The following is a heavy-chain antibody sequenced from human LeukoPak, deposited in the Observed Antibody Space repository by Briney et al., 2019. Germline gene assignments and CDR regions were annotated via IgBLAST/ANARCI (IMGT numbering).Heavy chain of an antibody. CDR2: ISGSGGST. CDR1: GFTFSSYA. Sequence: GGSLRLSCAASGFTFSSYAMSWVRQAPGKGLEWVSAISGSGGSTYYADSVKGRFTISRDNAKNSLYLQMNSLRAEDTAVYYCARVRSSRYGSGSYFDYWGQGTLVTVSS. V-gene: IGHV3-23*01. J-gene: IGHJ4*02. D-gene: IGHD3-10*01. CDR3: ARVRSSRYGSGSYFDY.